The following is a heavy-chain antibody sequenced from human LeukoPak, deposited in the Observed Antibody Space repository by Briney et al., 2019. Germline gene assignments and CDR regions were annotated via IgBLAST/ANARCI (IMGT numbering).Heavy chain of an antibody. Sequence: GGSLRLSCAASGFTFSSYAMSWVRQAPGKGLEWVSAISGSGGSTHYADSVKGRFTISRDNSKNTLSLEMNSLRAEDTAVYYCATQETWYLLSRYWGQGTLVTVSS. V-gene: IGHV3-23*01. CDR2: ISGSGGST. D-gene: IGHD6-13*01. J-gene: IGHJ4*02. CDR3: ATQETWYLLSRY. CDR1: GFTFSSYA.